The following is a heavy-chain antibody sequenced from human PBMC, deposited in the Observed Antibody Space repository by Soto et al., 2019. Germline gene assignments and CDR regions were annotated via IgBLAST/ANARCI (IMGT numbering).Heavy chain of an antibody. CDR1: GFTVSSNY. J-gene: IGHJ4*02. Sequence: PGGSLRLSCAASGFTVSSNYMSWVRQAPGKGLEWVSVIYSGGSTYYADSVTGRFTISRDNAKNSLYLQMNSLRAEDTAVYYCARGVLSDSGTCYWGRGTLVTVSS. D-gene: IGHD2-15*01. CDR2: IYSGGST. V-gene: IGHV3-53*01. CDR3: ARGVLSDSGTCY.